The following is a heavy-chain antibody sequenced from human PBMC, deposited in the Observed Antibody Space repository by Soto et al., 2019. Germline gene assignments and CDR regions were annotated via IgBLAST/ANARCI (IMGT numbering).Heavy chain of an antibody. CDR3: VKGDYYHDGSAYYPFDY. D-gene: IGHD3-22*01. Sequence: GRSKILSYSASGVNFSMFSMHLVRQAPGKGLEYVSSISTNGGSTHYADSVKGRFAISRDNSKNTVYLQMSSLRAEDTAVYYCVKGDYYHDGSAYYPFDYRGQGTLVTVSS. J-gene: IGHJ4*02. V-gene: IGHV3-64D*06. CDR1: GVNFSMFS. CDR2: ISTNGGST.